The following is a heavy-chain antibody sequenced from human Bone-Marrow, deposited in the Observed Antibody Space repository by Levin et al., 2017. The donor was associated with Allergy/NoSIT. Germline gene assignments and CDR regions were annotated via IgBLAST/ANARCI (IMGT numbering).Heavy chain of an antibody. V-gene: IGHV1-69*06. CDR2: IINKFGTA. CDR3: VADEPAFGSTWESGDYYFYMDV. D-gene: IGHD1-26*01. Sequence: SVKVSCKASGEMFSRNLISWVRQAPGQGLEWMGGIINKFGTATYAQKFEGRVTMTADTSTSTAYMELRGLRSEDTADYYCVADEPAFGSTWESGDYYFYMDVWGKGTTVIVSS. J-gene: IGHJ6*03. CDR1: GEMFSRNL.